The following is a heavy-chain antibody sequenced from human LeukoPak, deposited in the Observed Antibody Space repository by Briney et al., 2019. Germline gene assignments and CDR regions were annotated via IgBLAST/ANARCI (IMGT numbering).Heavy chain of an antibody. CDR3: ARDPALGWHGINDY. V-gene: IGHV3-21*01. J-gene: IGHJ4*02. CDR2: ISSSSSYI. CDR1: GFTFGSYS. D-gene: IGHD6-19*01. Sequence: GGSLRLSCAASGFTFGSYSMNWVRQAPGKGLEWVSSISSSSSYIYYADSVKGRFTISRDNAKNSLYLQMNSLRAEDTAVYYCARDPALGWHGINDYWGQGTLVTVSS.